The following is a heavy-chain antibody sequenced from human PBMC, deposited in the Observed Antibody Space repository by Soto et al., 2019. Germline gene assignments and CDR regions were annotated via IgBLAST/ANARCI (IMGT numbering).Heavy chain of an antibody. D-gene: IGHD2-2*03. CDR3: ARERAKNSGYCSSTSCSPPLGY. J-gene: IGHJ4*02. CDR1: GYTFTGYY. CDR2: INPNSGGT. V-gene: IGHV1-2*02. Sequence: ASVKVSCKASGYTFTGYYMHWVRQAPGQGLEWMGWINPNSGGTNYAQKFQGRVTMTRDTSISTAYMELSRLRSDDTAVYYCARERAKNSGYCSSTSCSPPLGYWGQGTLVTVS.